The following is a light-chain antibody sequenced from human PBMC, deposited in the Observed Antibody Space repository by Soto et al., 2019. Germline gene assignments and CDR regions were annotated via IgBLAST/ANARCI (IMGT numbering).Light chain of an antibody. J-gene: IGLJ1*01. CDR1: STDVGGYNY. CDR3: NSYSSSTTLYL. Sequence: QSALTQPASVSGSPGQSITISCTGTSTDVGGYNYVSWYQQHPGKAPKLMISDVSNRPSGVSIRFSGSKSGNTASLTISGLQAEDEADYYCNSYSSSTTLYLVGTGTKVTVL. V-gene: IGLV2-14*01. CDR2: DVS.